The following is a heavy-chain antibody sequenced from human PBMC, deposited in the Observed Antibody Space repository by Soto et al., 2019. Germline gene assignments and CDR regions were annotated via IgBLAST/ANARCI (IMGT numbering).Heavy chain of an antibody. CDR2: IYPDDSDI. CDR1: GYKFINYW. D-gene: IGHD4-17*01. J-gene: IGHJ4*01. Sequence: PGESLKISCKGSGYKFINYWIGWVRQMPGKGLEWMGIIYPDDSDIRYSPSFQGQVTISADRSISTAYLQWSSLKASDTAMYYCARWAEGVTTPHFDYWGQGTLVTVS. CDR3: ARWAEGVTTPHFDY. V-gene: IGHV5-51*01.